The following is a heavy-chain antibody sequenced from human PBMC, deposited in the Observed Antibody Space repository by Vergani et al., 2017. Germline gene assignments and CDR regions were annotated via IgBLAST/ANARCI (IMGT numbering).Heavy chain of an antibody. CDR2: RYSGGST. CDR3: ARDGDSSSWIAFDP. D-gene: IGHD6-13*01. V-gene: IGHV3-66*01. Sequence: EVQLVESGGGLVQPGGSLRLSCAASGVTVSSNYMSWVRQAPGKGVEWVSVRYSGGSTYYADSVKGRFTISRDHSKNTLFLQMTSLRADDTAVYYWARDGDSSSWIAFDPWGQGSLVTVSS. CDR1: GVTVSSNY. J-gene: IGHJ5*02.